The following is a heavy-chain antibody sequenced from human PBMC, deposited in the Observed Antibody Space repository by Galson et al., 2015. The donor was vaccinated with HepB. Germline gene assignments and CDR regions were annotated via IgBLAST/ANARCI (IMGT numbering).Heavy chain of an antibody. D-gene: IGHD4-23*01. CDR3: TRSQYGGNDY. V-gene: IGHV3-7*03. Sequence: SLRLSCAASGFTFSSYWMNWVRQAPGKGLEWVANLNQDGSEKYYVDSVKGRYTISRDNAKNSLYLQMNSLRAEDTAVYYCTRSQYGGNDYWGQGTLVTVSS. J-gene: IGHJ4*02. CDR2: LNQDGSEK. CDR1: GFTFSSYW.